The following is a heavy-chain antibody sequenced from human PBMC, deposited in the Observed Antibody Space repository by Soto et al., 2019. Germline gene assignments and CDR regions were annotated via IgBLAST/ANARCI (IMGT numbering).Heavy chain of an antibody. CDR1: GFTFSSDG. J-gene: IGHJ4*02. D-gene: IGHD1-26*01. V-gene: IGHV3-33*03. CDR2: IWHDGSNK. Sequence: QVQLVESGGGVVQPGRSLRLSCAASGFTFSSDGMHWFRQAPGKGLEWVAVIWHDGSNKYYADSVKGRFTISRDNSKNTLYLQMNSLRAEDTAVYYCARLNRDGTTAYWGQGTLVTVSS. CDR3: ARLNRDGTTAY.